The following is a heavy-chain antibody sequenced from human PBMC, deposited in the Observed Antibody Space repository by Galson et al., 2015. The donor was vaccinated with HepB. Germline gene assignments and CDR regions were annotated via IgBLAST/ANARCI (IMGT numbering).Heavy chain of an antibody. J-gene: IGHJ4*02. V-gene: IGHV3-53*04. CDR3: RCSGGFPYFDY. Sequence: SLRLSCAASGLTVSSNYMSWVRQAPGKGLEWVSVIYSGGRTDYADSVKGRFTISRHNSKNTLYLQMNSLRAEDTAAYYCRCSGGFPYFDYWGQGTLVTVSS. CDR1: GLTVSSNY. D-gene: IGHD3-10*02. CDR2: IYSGGRT.